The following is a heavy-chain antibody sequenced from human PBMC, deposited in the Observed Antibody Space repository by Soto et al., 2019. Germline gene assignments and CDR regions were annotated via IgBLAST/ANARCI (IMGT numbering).Heavy chain of an antibody. CDR1: GGTFSSYA. CDR3: ARSQGSSTSLEIYYYYYYGMDV. Sequence: QVQLVQSGAEVKKPGSSVKVSCKASGGTFSSYAISWVRQAPGQGLEWMGGIIPISGTANYAQKFQGRVTITADESTSTAYMELSSLRSEDTALYYCARSQGSSTSLEIYYYYYYGMDVWGQCTTVTVSS. J-gene: IGHJ6*02. V-gene: IGHV1-69*01. D-gene: IGHD2-2*01. CDR2: IIPISGTA.